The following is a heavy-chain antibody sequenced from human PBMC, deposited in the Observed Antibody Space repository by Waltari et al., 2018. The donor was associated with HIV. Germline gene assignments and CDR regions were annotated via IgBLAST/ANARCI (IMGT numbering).Heavy chain of an antibody. CDR3: ATSRTFDY. CDR1: GLHFSSHR. Sequence: EVQLVESGGGVVKPGGSLGISVLRDGLHFSSHRMSWVRQAPGKGLEWVANIKQDGSEKYYVDSVKGRFTISRDNAKNSLYLQMNSLRAEDTAVYYCATSRTFDYWGQGTLVTVSS. CDR2: IKQDGSEK. V-gene: IGHV3-7*01. J-gene: IGHJ4*02.